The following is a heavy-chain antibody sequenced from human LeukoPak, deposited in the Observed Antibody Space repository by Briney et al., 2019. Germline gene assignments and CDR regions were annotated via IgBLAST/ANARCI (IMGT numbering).Heavy chain of an antibody. J-gene: IGHJ5*02. CDR1: GGSFSGYY. CDR2: INHSGST. Sequence: SETLSLTCAVYGGSFSGYYWSWIRQPPGKGLEWIGEINHSGSTNYNPSHKSRVTISVDTSKNQFSLKLSSVTAADTAVYYCARGFRVIDPWGQGTLVTVSS. V-gene: IGHV4-34*01. D-gene: IGHD2-8*01. CDR3: ARGFRVIDP.